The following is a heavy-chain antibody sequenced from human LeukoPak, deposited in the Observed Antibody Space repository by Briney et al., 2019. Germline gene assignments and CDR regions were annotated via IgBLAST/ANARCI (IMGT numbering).Heavy chain of an antibody. Sequence: GASVKVSCKASGYTFTGYYMHWVRQAPGQGLEWMGWINPNSGGTNYAQKFQGRVTMTSDTSISTAYMELSRLRSDDTAVYYCARVHWFGELFSGYYFDYWGQGNLVTVSS. D-gene: IGHD3-10*01. CDR3: ARVHWFGELFSGYYFDY. CDR1: GYTFTGYY. CDR2: INPNSGGT. J-gene: IGHJ4*02. V-gene: IGHV1-2*02.